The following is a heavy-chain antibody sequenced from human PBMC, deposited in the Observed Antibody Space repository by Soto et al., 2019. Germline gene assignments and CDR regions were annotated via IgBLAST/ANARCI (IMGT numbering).Heavy chain of an antibody. CDR1: GFTVSSNY. D-gene: IGHD3-16*01. Sequence: EVQLVESGGGLVQPGGSLRLSCAASGFTVSSNYMSWVRQAPGKGLEWVSVIYSGGSTYYADSVKGRFTISRHNSKNTLYLQMNSLRAEDTAVYYCARDPPARGGMIGRETRAWGQGTLVTVSS. CDR2: IYSGGST. V-gene: IGHV3-53*04. J-gene: IGHJ4*02. CDR3: ARDPPARGGMIGRETRA.